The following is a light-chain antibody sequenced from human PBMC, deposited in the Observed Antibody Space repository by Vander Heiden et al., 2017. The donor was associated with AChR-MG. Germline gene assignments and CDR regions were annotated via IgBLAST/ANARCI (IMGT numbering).Light chain of an antibody. Sequence: ELVMTQSPATLSVSPGDRATLSCRARQSVSSNWGWYQQKPGQAPRLLIDGASARAAGIPARFSGSGSGTEFTLTISSLQSEDFAVYYCQQYNNWPLTFGQGTKVEIK. J-gene: IGKJ1*01. V-gene: IGKV3-15*01. CDR2: GAS. CDR1: QSVSSN. CDR3: QQYNNWPLT.